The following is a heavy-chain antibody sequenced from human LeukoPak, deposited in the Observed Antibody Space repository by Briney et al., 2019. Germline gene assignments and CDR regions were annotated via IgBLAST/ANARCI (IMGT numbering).Heavy chain of an antibody. D-gene: IGHD3-10*01. Sequence: GGSLRLSCEASGFTFSSYGMHWVRQAPGKGLEWVAVIWFDGSNKYYADSVKGRFTISRDNSKNTVYLQMNSLRAEDTALYYCARDQGHYASGSSYFDYWGQGTLVTVSS. V-gene: IGHV3-33*01. CDR3: ARDQGHYASGSSYFDY. CDR1: GFTFSSYG. J-gene: IGHJ4*02. CDR2: IWFDGSNK.